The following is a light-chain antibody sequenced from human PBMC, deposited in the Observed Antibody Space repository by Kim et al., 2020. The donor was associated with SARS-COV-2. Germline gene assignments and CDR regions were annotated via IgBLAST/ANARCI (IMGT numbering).Light chain of an antibody. CDR2: GAS. CDR1: QRVSSNY. Sequence: SPWEGAPLPCRASQRVSSNYFAWYQQKPGQVPRLLIYGASSRAIGTPDRFSGSGSGTDFTLTISRLEPVDFAVYYCQHYGSSPRTFGQGTKVDIK. J-gene: IGKJ1*01. CDR3: QHYGSSPRT. V-gene: IGKV3-20*01.